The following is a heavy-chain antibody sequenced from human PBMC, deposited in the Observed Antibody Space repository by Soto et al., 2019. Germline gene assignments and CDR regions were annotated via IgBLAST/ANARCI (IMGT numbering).Heavy chain of an antibody. CDR2: TSAYNGNT. Sequence: ASVKVSCTDSGYTLTSYGISWVRQAPGQGLEWMGWTSAYNGNTNYAQKLQGRVTMTTDTSTSTAYMELRSLRSDDTAVYYCARERGSGTGDYWGQGTLVTVSS. CDR1: GYTLTSYG. CDR3: ARERGSGTGDY. J-gene: IGHJ4*02. V-gene: IGHV1-18*01. D-gene: IGHD1-26*01.